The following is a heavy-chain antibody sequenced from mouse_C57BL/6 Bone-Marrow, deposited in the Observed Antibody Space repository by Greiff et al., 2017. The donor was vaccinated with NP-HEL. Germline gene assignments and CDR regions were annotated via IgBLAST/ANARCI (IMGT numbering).Heavy chain of an antibody. D-gene: IGHD2-3*01. CDR1: GYTFTDYN. Sequence: VQLKQSGPELVKPGASVKMSCKASGYTFTDYNMHWVKQSHGKSLEWIGYINPNNGGTSYNQKFKGKATLTVNKSSSTAYMELRSLTSEDSAVYYCAMRWLPPDAMDYGGQGTSVTVSS. CDR3: AMRWLPPDAMDY. V-gene: IGHV1-22*01. J-gene: IGHJ4*01. CDR2: INPNNGGT.